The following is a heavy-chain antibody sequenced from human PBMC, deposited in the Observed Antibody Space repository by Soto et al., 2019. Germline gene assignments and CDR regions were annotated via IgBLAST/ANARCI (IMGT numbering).Heavy chain of an antibody. V-gene: IGHV4-34*01. CDR2: INHSGST. CDR3: ARGRRGRSSNRRLINWFAP. D-gene: IGHD6-13*01. J-gene: IGHJ5*02. Sequence: SETLSLTCAVYGGSFSGYYWSWIRQPPGKGLEWIGEINHSGSTNYNPSLKSRVTISVDTSKNQFSLKLSSVTAADTAVYYCARGRRGRSSNRRLINWFAPWGQGTLVTVSS. CDR1: GGSFSGYY.